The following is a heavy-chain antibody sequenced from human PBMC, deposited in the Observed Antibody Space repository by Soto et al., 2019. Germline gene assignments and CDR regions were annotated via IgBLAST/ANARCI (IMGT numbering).Heavy chain of an antibody. Sequence: QLQLQESGPGLVKPSETLSLTCTVFGGSISTLNDYWGWIRQPPGKGLEWIGSVYSGGGTYYNPSLQSRFAISVDTSRHQFTLKVKSLTAAVTAVYYCTRHRDNYGSERFFDSWGQGTLVTVSS. J-gene: IGHJ4*02. CDR2: VYSGGGT. V-gene: IGHV4-39*01. D-gene: IGHD3-10*01. CDR3: TRHRDNYGSERFFDS. CDR1: GGSISTLNDY.